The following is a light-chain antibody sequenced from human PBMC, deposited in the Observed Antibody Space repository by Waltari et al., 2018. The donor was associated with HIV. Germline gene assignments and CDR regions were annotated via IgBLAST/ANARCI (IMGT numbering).Light chain of an antibody. Sequence: DVVMTQSPDALVGALGARVTINCKSSQSVLLTSNKKNYLAWYQQKPGQPPRLLVYWAATPESGVPARFSGSASGTNFTLIVSSLQTEDAAIYYCQQYYMTPPTFREGTRVEI. CDR1: QSVLLTSNKKNY. CDR2: WAA. V-gene: IGKV4-1*01. J-gene: IGKJ1*01. CDR3: QQYYMTPPT.